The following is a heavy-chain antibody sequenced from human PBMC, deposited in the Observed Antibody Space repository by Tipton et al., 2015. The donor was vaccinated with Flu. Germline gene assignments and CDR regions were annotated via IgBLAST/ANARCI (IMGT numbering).Heavy chain of an antibody. CDR2: VSPDSGNT. Sequence: QLVQSGPEVKKPGASVKVSCKSSGYIFTNYYMHWVRQAPGQGLEWMGWVSPDSGNTKYTQKFQGRVTMTRDTSISTVYLEVSRLRSDDTAVYYCARVFLGGYYFDYWGQGTLVTVSS. J-gene: IGHJ4*02. CDR1: GYIFTNYY. V-gene: IGHV1-2*02. D-gene: IGHD3-3*01. CDR3: ARVFLGGYYFDY.